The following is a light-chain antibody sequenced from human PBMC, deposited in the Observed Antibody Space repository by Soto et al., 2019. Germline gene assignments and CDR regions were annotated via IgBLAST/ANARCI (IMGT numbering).Light chain of an antibody. J-gene: IGKJ5*01. Sequence: EIVLTQSPGTLSLSPGERATLSCRASQSVSSNLAWYQQKPGQAPRLLIYDASNTATAIPARFSGSGSGTDFTRTISSLEPEDFAVYYGQQRSNWPPRITFGQGTRLEIK. CDR1: QSVSSN. V-gene: IGKV3-11*01. CDR3: QQRSNWPPRIT. CDR2: DAS.